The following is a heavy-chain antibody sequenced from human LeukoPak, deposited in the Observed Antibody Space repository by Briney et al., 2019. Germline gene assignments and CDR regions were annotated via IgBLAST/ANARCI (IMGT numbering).Heavy chain of an antibody. CDR2: IKQDGSEK. CDR3: ARDSSSWPSYYYYGMDV. D-gene: IGHD6-13*01. V-gene: IGHV3-7*01. Sequence: GGSLRLSCAASGFTFSSYAMSWVRQAPGKGLEWVANIKQDGSEKYYVDSVKGRFTISRDNAKNSLYLQMNSLRAEDTAVYYCARDSSSWPSYYYYGMDVWGQGTTVAVSS. J-gene: IGHJ6*02. CDR1: GFTFSSYA.